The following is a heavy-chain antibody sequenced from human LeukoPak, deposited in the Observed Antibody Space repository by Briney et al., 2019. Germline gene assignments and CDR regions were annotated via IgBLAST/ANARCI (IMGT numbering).Heavy chain of an antibody. CDR3: VRAAHPNWGWVWFDP. D-gene: IGHD3-16*01. CDR2: IFPSDSDT. Sequence: KPGESLKISCKASGYKFTGYWIGWVRLMPGNGLEWMGMIFPSDSDTRYSPAFQGQVTMSVDTSVNTAYLQWGNLKASDTAIYFCVRAAHPNWGWVWFDPWGQGTLVSVSS. CDR1: GYKFTGYW. J-gene: IGHJ5*02. V-gene: IGHV5-51*01.